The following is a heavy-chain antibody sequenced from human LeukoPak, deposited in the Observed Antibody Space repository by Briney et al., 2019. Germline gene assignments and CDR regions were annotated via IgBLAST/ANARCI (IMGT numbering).Heavy chain of an antibody. J-gene: IGHJ5*02. Sequence: ASVKVSCKASGYTFTSYDINWVRQATGQGLEWMGWMNPNSGNTGYAQKFQGRVTMTRNTSISTAYMELSSRRSEDTAVYYCARGSYCSSTSCYYWFDPWGQGTLVTVSS. CDR2: MNPNSGNT. CDR1: GYTFTSYD. V-gene: IGHV1-8*01. D-gene: IGHD2-2*01. CDR3: ARGSYCSSTSCYYWFDP.